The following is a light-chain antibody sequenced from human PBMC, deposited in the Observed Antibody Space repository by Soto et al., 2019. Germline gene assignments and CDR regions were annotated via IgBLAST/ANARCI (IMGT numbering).Light chain of an antibody. CDR1: QSISSW. J-gene: IGKJ1*01. CDR2: KAS. V-gene: IGKV1-5*03. CDR3: QQYQT. Sequence: DIQMTQSPSTPSASVGDRVTSTCRASQSISSWLAWYQQKPGKAPKLLIYKASSLESGVPSRFSGSGSGTEFTLTISSLQPDDFATYYCQQYQTFGQGTKVEIK.